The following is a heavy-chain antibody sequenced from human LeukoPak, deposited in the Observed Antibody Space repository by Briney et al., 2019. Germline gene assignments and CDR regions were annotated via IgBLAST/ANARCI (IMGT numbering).Heavy chain of an antibody. V-gene: IGHV4-4*02. CDR3: SRESGPFSPFGF. J-gene: IGHJ4*02. Sequence: SSETLSLTCGVSGRFISGTNWWGWVRQPQGSGLEWIGEISLRGLTNYNPSRRSRLTMSLDESKYQVSLNLTSVAAADTAVYYCSRESGPFSPFGFWGQGTLVSVHS. CDR2: ISLRGLT. CDR1: GRFISGTNW. D-gene: IGHD1-26*01.